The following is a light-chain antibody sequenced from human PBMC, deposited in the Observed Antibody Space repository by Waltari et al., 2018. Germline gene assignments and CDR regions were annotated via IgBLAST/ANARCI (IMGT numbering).Light chain of an antibody. V-gene: IGLV3-1*01. J-gene: IGLJ2*01. CDR2: QDT. Sequence: SYELIQPPSVSVSPGQTASITCSGDKLGDKYASWYQQKPGQSPVLVICQDTKRPSGIPERFSGSNSGNTATLTISGTQAMDEADYYCQAWDSRHVIIGGGTKLTVL. CDR3: QAWDSRHVI. CDR1: KLGDKY.